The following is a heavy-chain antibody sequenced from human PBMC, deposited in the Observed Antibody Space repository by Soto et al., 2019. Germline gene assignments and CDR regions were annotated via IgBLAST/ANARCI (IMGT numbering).Heavy chain of an antibody. Sequence: KVSCKASGYTFTSYGISWVRQAPGQGLEWMGWISAYNGNTNYAQKLQGRVTMTTDTSTSTAYMELRSLRSDDTAVYYCATDGGSSSARPDCYFDYWGQGALVTVSS. J-gene: IGHJ4*02. CDR3: ATDGGSSSARPDCYFDY. CDR1: GYTFTSYG. D-gene: IGHD6-6*01. CDR2: ISAYNGNT. V-gene: IGHV1-18*01.